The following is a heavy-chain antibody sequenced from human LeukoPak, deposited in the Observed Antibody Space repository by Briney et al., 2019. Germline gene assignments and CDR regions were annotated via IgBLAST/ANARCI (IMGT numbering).Heavy chain of an antibody. J-gene: IGHJ4*02. CDR2: IRYDGSNK. V-gene: IGHV3-30*02. D-gene: IGHD6-13*01. CDR3: AKDVEQQLVIDY. CDR1: GFTFSSYG. Sequence: GGFLRLSCAASGFTFSSYGMHWVRQAPGKGLEWVAFIRYDGSNKYYADSVKGRFTISRDNSKNTLYLQMNSLRAEDTAVYYCAKDVEQQLVIDYWGQGTLVTVSS.